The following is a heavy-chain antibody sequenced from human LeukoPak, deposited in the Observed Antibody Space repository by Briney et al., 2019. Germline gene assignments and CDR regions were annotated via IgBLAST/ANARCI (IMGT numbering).Heavy chain of an antibody. D-gene: IGHD4-23*01. CDR1: GFTFSSDA. CDR2: INDSGGYT. V-gene: IGHV3-23*01. CDR3: ARDDYGGNSPPPYYYDGMDV. Sequence: PGGSLRLSCAASGFTFSSDALNWVRQAPGKGLEWVSGINDSGGYTYYADRVKGRFTISRDNSKNTLYLQMNNLRVQDTAVYYCARDDYGGNSPPPYYYDGMDVWGQGTTVTVSS. J-gene: IGHJ6*02.